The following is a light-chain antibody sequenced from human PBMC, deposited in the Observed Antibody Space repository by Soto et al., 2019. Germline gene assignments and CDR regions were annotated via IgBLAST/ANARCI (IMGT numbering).Light chain of an antibody. CDR3: GSYTSNLVV. J-gene: IGLJ2*01. CDR1: SSDVGGYNY. Sequence: QSVLTQPASVSGSPGQSITISCTGTSSDVGGYNYVSWYQQHPGKAPKLMIYEVSNRPSGVSNRFSGSKSGNTASLTISGLQAADEADYYCGSYTSNLVVFGGGTKLTVL. CDR2: EVS. V-gene: IGLV2-14*01.